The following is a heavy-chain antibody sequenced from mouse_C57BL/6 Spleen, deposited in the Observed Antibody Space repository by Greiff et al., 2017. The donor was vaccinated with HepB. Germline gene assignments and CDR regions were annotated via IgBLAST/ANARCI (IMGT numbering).Heavy chain of an antibody. J-gene: IGHJ3*01. Sequence: QVQLKESGPGLVQPSQRLSITCTVSGFSLTSYGVHWVRQSPGKGLEWLGVIWSGGSTDYNAAFISRLSISKDNSKSQVFFKMNSLQADDTAIYYCARGDYYGSSAWFAYWGQGTLVTVSA. V-gene: IGHV2-2*01. D-gene: IGHD1-1*01. CDR3: ARGDYYGSSAWFAY. CDR2: IWSGGST. CDR1: GFSLTSYG.